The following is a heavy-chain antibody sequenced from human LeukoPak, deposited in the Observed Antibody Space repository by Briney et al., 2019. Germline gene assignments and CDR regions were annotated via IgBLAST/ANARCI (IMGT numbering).Heavy chain of an antibody. V-gene: IGHV4-59*01. CDR3: ARISYDFWSGNLATWFDP. J-gene: IGHJ5*02. CDR1: GGSISSYY. D-gene: IGHD3-3*01. Sequence: SETLSLTCTVSGGSISSYYWSWIQQPPGKGLEWIGYIYYSGSTNYNPSLKSRVSISVDTSKNQFSLKLSSVTAADTDVYYCARISYDFWSGNLATWFDPWGQGTLVSVSS. CDR2: IYYSGST.